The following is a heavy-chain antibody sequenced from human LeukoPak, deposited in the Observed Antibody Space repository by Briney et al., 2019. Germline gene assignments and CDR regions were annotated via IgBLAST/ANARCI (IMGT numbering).Heavy chain of an antibody. CDR2: IWYDGSNK. J-gene: IGHJ4*02. CDR3: ARDQGFWSIAAANPDY. D-gene: IGHD6-13*01. Sequence: GGSLRLSCAASGXTFSSYGMHWVRQAPGKGLEWVAVIWYDGSNKYYADFVKGRFTISRDNSKNTLYLQMNSLRAEDTAVYYCARDQGFWSIAAANPDYWGQGTLVTVSS. V-gene: IGHV3-33*01. CDR1: GXTFSSYG.